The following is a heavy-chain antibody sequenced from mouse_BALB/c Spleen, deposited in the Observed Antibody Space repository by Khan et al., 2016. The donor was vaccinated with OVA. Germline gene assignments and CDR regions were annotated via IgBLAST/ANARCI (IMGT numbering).Heavy chain of an antibody. V-gene: IGHV1-7*01. CDR2: INPSTGYT. J-gene: IGHJ2*01. Sequence: VELVESGAELAKPGASVKMSCKASGYTFPNYWIHWLKQGPGQGLEWIGYINPSTGYTDYNQKFKDKATLTADKSSSSAYMQLSSLTSEDSAVYYCTRLGYSYGTTFVYWGQGTTLTVSS. D-gene: IGHD1-1*01. CDR1: GYTFPNYW. CDR3: TRLGYSYGTTFVY.